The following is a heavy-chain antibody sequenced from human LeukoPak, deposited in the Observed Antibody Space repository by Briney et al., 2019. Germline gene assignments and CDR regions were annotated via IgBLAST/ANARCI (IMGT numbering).Heavy chain of an antibody. CDR2: IGPTGTDR. V-gene: IGHV3-21*01. CDR3: ATETIGRHYDY. D-gene: IGHD1-14*01. J-gene: IGHJ4*02. Sequence: GGSLRLSCAASGFTFSSCGFNWVRQAPGKGLEWVSSIGPTGTDRYYADSVRGRFTISRDNAKNSMYLQMDSLRDEHTAVYYCATETIGRHYDYWGQGTLLTVSS. CDR1: GFTFSSCG.